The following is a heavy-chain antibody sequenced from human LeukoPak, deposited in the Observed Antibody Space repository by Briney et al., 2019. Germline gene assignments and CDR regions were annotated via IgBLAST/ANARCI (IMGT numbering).Heavy chain of an antibody. V-gene: IGHV3-74*01. Sequence: PGGSLRLSCAASGFTFSSYWMHWVRQAPGKGLVWVSRINTDGSSTSYADSVKGRFTISRDNAKNTLYLQMTSLRAEDTAVYYCARVIGGSYYASLFDWGQGTLVTVSS. J-gene: IGHJ4*02. D-gene: IGHD1-26*01. CDR2: INTDGSST. CDR1: GFTFSSYW. CDR3: ARVIGGSYYASLFD.